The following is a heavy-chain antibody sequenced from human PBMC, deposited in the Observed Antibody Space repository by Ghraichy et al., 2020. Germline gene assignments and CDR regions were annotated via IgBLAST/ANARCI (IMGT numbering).Heavy chain of an antibody. CDR2: ISDRGTT. CDR3: ARESALFGVVSVSPCFDY. J-gene: IGHJ4*02. D-gene: IGHD3-3*01. Sequence: SQTLSLTCTVSGGSVRSNSFYWTWIRQPPGKGLEWIGHISDRGTTHYNPSLKSRVTILVDRSKNQFSLNLSSLTAADTAVYYCARESALFGVVSVSPCFDYGSQVTLVAVST. CDR1: GGSVRSNSFY. V-gene: IGHV4-61*01.